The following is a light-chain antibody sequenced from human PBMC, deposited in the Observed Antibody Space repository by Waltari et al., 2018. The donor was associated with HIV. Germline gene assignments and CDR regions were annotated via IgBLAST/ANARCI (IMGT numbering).Light chain of an antibody. CDR2: EVS. J-gene: IGLJ1*01. CDR3: CSYAGSGDV. V-gene: IGLV2-23*02. Sequence: QSALTQHASVSGSPGKSITISCTGTSSDVGSYNLVSWYQQHPGQAPKLMIYEVSKRPSVVSNRFSGSKSRNTASLTISGLQAEDEADYYCCSYAGSGDVFGTGTKVTVL. CDR1: SSDVGSYNL.